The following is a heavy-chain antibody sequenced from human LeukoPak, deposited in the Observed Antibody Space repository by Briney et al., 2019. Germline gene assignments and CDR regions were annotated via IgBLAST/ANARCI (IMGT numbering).Heavy chain of an antibody. V-gene: IGHV3-43*01. Sequence: GGSLRLSCAASGFTFYDYTMHWVRQAPGKGLEWVSLISCDGNSRYYADSLKSRFTISRDNKKNSLYLQMSGLRTEDTALYYCAKPSRSGYCSGTSCPLGYWGQGTLVTVSS. J-gene: IGHJ4*02. CDR2: ISCDGNSR. CDR3: AKPSRSGYCSGTSCPLGY. D-gene: IGHD2-15*01. CDR1: GFTFYDYT.